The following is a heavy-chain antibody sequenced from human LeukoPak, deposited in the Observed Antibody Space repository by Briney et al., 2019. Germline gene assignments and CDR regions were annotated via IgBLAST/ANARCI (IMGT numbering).Heavy chain of an antibody. Sequence: GGSLRLSCAASGFTFSNYAMSWVRQAPGKGLEWVSSISGNGASTYYADSVKGRFTISRDNSKNTLYLQMNSLRAEDTAVYYCAKGAGQLVLESYFDYWGQGTLVTVSS. D-gene: IGHD6-6*01. V-gene: IGHV3-23*01. CDR2: ISGNGAST. CDR3: AKGAGQLVLESYFDY. CDR1: GFTFSNYA. J-gene: IGHJ4*02.